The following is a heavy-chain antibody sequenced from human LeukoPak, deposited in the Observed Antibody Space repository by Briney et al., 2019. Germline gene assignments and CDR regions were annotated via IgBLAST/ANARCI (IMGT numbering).Heavy chain of an antibody. Sequence: GGSLRLSCAASGFTFSSYNMNWVRQAPGKGPEWVSSISTSSSYIYYADSLKGRFTISRDNAKKSLFLQMNSLRADDTAVYYCARDDTNYGDFRFSYWGQGTLVTVSS. CDR1: GFTFSSYN. CDR3: ARDDTNYGDFRFSY. D-gene: IGHD4-17*01. CDR2: ISTSSSYI. J-gene: IGHJ4*02. V-gene: IGHV3-21*01.